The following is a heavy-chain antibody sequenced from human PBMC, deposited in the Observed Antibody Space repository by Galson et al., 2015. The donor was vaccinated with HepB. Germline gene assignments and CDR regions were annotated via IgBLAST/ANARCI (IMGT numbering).Heavy chain of an antibody. Sequence: SLRLSCAASGFTFSGSAIHWVRQTSGKGLEWVGRIRSKASNYATAYAASLKGRFTVSRDDSKNTAYLHMKSLKTEDTAAYYCTRLGGLSGYSSSWGQGTLVTVSS. J-gene: IGHJ4*02. D-gene: IGHD6-13*01. CDR2: IRSKASNYAT. V-gene: IGHV3-73*01. CDR1: GFTFSGSA. CDR3: TRLGGLSGYSSS.